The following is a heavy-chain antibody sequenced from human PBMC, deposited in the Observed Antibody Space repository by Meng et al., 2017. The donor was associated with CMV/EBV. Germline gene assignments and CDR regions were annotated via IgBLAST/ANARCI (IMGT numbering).Heavy chain of an antibody. Sequence: GESLKISCAASGFTFSDYYMGWIRQAPGRGLEWISHLTRSGNTVFYADSVKGRFTVSRDNSKKSMYLQMSGLRPDDTAVYYCARDRNNWTLFRYYYYGMDVWGQGTTVTVSS. CDR3: ARDRNNWTLFRYYYYGMDV. CDR1: GFTFSDYY. J-gene: IGHJ6*02. V-gene: IGHV3-11*04. D-gene: IGHD1-1*01. CDR2: LTRSGNTV.